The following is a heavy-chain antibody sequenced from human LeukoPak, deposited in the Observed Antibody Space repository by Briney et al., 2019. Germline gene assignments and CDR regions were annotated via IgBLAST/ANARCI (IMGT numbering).Heavy chain of an antibody. CDR2: ISAYNGNT. V-gene: IGHV1-18*01. CDR1: GYTFTSYG. Sequence: ASVKVSCKASGYTFTSYGISWLRQAPGQGLEWMGWISAYNGNTNYAQKLQGRVTMTTDTSTSTAYMELRSLRSDDTAVYYCARVTDGGCSGGSCYPAYYYYYYMDVWGKGTTVTISS. D-gene: IGHD2-15*01. J-gene: IGHJ6*03. CDR3: ARVTDGGCSGGSCYPAYYYYYYMDV.